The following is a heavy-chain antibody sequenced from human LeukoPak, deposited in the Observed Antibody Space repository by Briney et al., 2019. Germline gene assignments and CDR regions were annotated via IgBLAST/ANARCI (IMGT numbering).Heavy chain of an antibody. CDR3: ARHSLGYYYGSGSSD. Sequence: GESLKIPCKGSGYSFTSYWIGWVRQMPGKGLEWMGIIYPGDSDTRYGPSFQGQVTISADKSISTAYLQWSSLKASDTAMYYCARHSLGYYYGSGSSDWGQGTLVTVSS. CDR1: GYSFTSYW. J-gene: IGHJ4*02. CDR2: IYPGDSDT. V-gene: IGHV5-51*01. D-gene: IGHD3-10*01.